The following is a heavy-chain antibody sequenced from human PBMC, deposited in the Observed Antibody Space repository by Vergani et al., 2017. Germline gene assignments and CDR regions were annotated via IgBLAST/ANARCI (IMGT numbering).Heavy chain of an antibody. CDR2: IKSKTDGGTT. D-gene: IGHD2-2*01. V-gene: IGHV3-15*01. J-gene: IGHJ6*02. Sequence: EVQLVESGGGLVKPGGSLRLSCAASGFTFSNAWMSWVRQAPGKGLEWVGRIKSKTDGGTTDYAAPVKGRFTISRDDSKNTLYLQMNSLKTEDTAVYYCTTVGDQILYYYYYGMDVWGQGTTVTVSS. CDR1: GFTFSNAW. CDR3: TTVGDQILYYYYYGMDV.